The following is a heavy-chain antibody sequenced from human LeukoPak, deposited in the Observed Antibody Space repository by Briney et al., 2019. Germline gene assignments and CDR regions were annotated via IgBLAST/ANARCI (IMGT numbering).Heavy chain of an antibody. CDR1: GFTFSSYA. CDR3: ARSNIVVVPPSFDP. J-gene: IGHJ5*02. D-gene: IGHD2-2*01. CDR2: ISYDGSNK. Sequence: GGSLRLSCAASGFTFSSYAMHWVRQAPGKGLEWVAVISYDGSNKYYADSVKGRFTISRDNSKNTLYLQMNSLRAEDTAVYYCARSNIVVVPPSFDPWDQGTLVTVSS. V-gene: IGHV3-30-3*01.